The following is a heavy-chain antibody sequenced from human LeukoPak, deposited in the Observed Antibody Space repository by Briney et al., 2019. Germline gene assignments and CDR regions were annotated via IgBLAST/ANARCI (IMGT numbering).Heavy chain of an antibody. D-gene: IGHD4-17*01. V-gene: IGHV3-30*02. CDR1: GFTFSSYG. J-gene: IGHJ4*02. CDR2: IRYDGSNK. CDR3: AKDPLYGEGYFDY. Sequence: GGSLRLSCAASGFTFSSYGMHWIHQAPGKGLEWVAFIRYDGSNKYYADSVKGRFTISRDNSKNTLYLQMNSLRAEDTAVYYCAKDPLYGEGYFDYWGQGTLVTVSS.